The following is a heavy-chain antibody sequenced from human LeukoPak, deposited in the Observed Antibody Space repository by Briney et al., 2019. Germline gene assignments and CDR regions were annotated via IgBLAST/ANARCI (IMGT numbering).Heavy chain of an antibody. V-gene: IGHV1-18*01. CDR2: ISAYNGNT. CDR3: ARATSYYYDSSGSDAFDI. D-gene: IGHD3-22*01. Sequence: ASVKVSCKASGYTFTSYGISWVRQAPGQGLEWMGWISAYNGNTNYAQKLQGRVTMTTDTSTSTAYMELRSLRSGDTAVYYCARATSYYYDSSGSDAFDIWGQGTMVTVSS. CDR1: GYTFTSYG. J-gene: IGHJ3*02.